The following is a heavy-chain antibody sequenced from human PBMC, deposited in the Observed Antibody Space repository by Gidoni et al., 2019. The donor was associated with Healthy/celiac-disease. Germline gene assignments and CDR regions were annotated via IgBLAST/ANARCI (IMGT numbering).Heavy chain of an antibody. V-gene: IGHV3-30*18. D-gene: IGHD5-18*01. CDR1: GLTLRSYG. J-gene: IGHJ4*02. CDR2: ISYDGSNK. CDR3: AKDKQLWFFGAYYFDY. Sequence: QVQLVESGGGVVRPGRSLRVSCAASGLTLRSYGMHWVRQAPGKGLEWVAVISYDGSNKYYADSVKGRFTISRDNSKNTLYLQMNSLRAEDTAVYYCAKDKQLWFFGAYYFDYWGQGTLVTVSS.